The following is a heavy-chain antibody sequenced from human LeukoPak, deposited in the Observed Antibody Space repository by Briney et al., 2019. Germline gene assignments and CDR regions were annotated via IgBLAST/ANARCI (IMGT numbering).Heavy chain of an antibody. V-gene: IGHV3-11*06. Sequence: PGGSLRLSCAASGFTFSDYYMSWIRQAPGKGLEWVSYISSSSSYTNYADSVKGRFTISRDNAKNSLYLQMNSLRAEDTAAYYCARDPTGTTAWFDPWGQGTLVTVSS. J-gene: IGHJ5*02. D-gene: IGHD1-1*01. CDR3: ARDPTGTTAWFDP. CDR2: ISSSSSYT. CDR1: GFTFSDYY.